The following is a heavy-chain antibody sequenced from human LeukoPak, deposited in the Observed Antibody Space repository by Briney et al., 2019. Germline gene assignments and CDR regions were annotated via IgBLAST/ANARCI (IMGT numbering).Heavy chain of an antibody. D-gene: IGHD6-19*01. V-gene: IGHV4-61*01. CDR3: ARGYSSGWYVDY. CDR2: IYYSGST. J-gene: IGHJ4*02. CDR1: GGSVSSGSYY. Sequence: KPSETLSLNCTVSGGSVSSGSYYWSWIRQPPGKGLEWIGYIYYSGSTNYNPSLKSRVTISVDTSKNQFSLKLSSVTAADTAVYYCARGYSSGWYVDYWGQGTLVTVSS.